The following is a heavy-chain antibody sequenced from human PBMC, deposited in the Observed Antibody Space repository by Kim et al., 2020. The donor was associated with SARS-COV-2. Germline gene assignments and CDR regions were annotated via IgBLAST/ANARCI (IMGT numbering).Heavy chain of an antibody. CDR1: GFTLTRSS. D-gene: IGHD1-7*01. CDR2: IVIGDGRT. CDR3: VADLVGGTGYKF. J-gene: IGHJ4*02. Sequence: SVKVSCKSSGFTLTRSSVLWVRQPRGQRLEWIGRIVIGDGRTNYAQKFQERVTFTRDTSTSTAYMELSSLRPEDTAVYYCVADLVGGTGYKFWGQGTLVTVSS. V-gene: IGHV1-58*01.